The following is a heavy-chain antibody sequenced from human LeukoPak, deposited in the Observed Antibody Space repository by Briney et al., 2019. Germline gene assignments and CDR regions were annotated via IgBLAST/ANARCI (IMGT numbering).Heavy chain of an antibody. CDR1: GGSISSGSYY. CDR2: IYTSGST. V-gene: IGHV4-61*02. Sequence: SETLSLTCTVSGGSISSGSYYWSWIRQPAGKGLEWSGRIYTSGSTNYNPSLKSRVTISVDTSKNQFSLKLSSVTAADTAVYYCARESYDFWSGYYPYFDYWGQGTLVSVSS. CDR3: ARESYDFWSGYYPYFDY. J-gene: IGHJ4*02. D-gene: IGHD3-3*01.